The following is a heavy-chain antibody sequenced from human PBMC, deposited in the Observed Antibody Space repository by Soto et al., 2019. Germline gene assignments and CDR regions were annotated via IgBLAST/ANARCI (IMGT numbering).Heavy chain of an antibody. CDR3: ARDTTSGSYFDY. V-gene: IGHV1-58*02. J-gene: IGHJ4*02. D-gene: IGHD3-22*01. Sequence: GASVKVSCKASGFTFTSSAMQWVRQARGQRLEWIGWIVVGSGNTNYAQKLQERVTITRDMSTSTAYMELSSLRSEDTAVYYCARDTTSGSYFDYWGQGTLVTVSS. CDR1: GFTFTSSA. CDR2: IVVGSGNT.